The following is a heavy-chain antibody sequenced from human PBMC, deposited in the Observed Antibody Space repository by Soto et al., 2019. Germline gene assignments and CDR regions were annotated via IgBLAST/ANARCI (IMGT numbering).Heavy chain of an antibody. D-gene: IGHD5-18*01. Sequence: GGSLRLSCAASGFTFSGYEMNWVRQAPGKGLEWVSYISSSGSTIYYADSVKGRFTISRDNAKNSLYLQMNSLRAEDTAVYYCAREYTAMVFYWAESDAFDIWGQGTMVTVSS. CDR1: GFTFSGYE. J-gene: IGHJ3*02. CDR3: AREYTAMVFYWAESDAFDI. CDR2: ISSSGSTI. V-gene: IGHV3-48*03.